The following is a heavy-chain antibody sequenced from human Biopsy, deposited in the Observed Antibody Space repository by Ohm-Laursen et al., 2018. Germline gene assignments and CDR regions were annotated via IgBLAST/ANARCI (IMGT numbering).Heavy chain of an antibody. CDR3: ASHDSSGWWFFDN. CDR2: IYHTGSA. Sequence: GTLSLTCTVSRDSISNYYWTWIRQSPGKGLEWIGYIYHTGSANYNPSPRSRVTLSLDTSKNQFSLRLTSVTAADTAVYYCASHDSSGWWFFDNWGQGTLVTVSS. V-gene: IGHV4-59*01. J-gene: IGHJ4*02. D-gene: IGHD6-19*01. CDR1: RDSISNYY.